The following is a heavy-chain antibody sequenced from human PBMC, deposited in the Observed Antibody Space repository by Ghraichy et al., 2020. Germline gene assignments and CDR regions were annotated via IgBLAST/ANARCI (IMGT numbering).Heavy chain of an antibody. CDR2: ISSSSSTI. CDR1: GFTFSSYS. CDR3: ARGLAYYYDSSGYYPSG. Sequence: GGSLRLSCAAPGFTFSSYSMNWVRQAPGKGLEWVSYISSSSSTIYYADSVKGRFTISRDNAKNSLYLQMNSLRAEDTAAYYCARGLAYYYDSSGYYPSGWGQGTLVTVSS. V-gene: IGHV3-48*01. J-gene: IGHJ4*02. D-gene: IGHD3-22*01.